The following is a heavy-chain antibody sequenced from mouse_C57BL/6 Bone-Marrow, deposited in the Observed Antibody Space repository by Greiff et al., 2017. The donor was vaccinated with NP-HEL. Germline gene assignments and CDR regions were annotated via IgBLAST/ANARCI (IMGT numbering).Heavy chain of an antibody. J-gene: IGHJ2*01. V-gene: IGHV3-6*01. D-gene: IGHD4-1*01. CDR2: ISYDGSN. CDR1: GYSITSGYY. CDR3: AITGRAFDY. Sequence: DVKLVESGPGLVKPSQSLSLTCSVTGYSITSGYYWNWIRQFPGNKLEWMGYISYDGSNNYNPSLKNRISITRDTSKNQFFLKLNSVTTEDTATYYCAITGRAFDYWGQGTTLTVSS.